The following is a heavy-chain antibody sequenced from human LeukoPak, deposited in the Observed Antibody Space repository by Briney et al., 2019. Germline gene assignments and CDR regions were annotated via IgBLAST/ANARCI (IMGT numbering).Heavy chain of an antibody. CDR1: GGSFSGYY. V-gene: IGHV4-34*01. CDR3: ARVGNCSSTSCYYYFNY. Sequence: SETLSLTCAVYGGSFSGYYWSWIRQPPGKGLEWIGEINHSGSTNYNPSLKSRVTISVDTSKNQFSLKLSSVTAADTAVYYCARVGNCSSTSCYYYFNYWGLGTLVTVSS. D-gene: IGHD2-2*01. J-gene: IGHJ4*02. CDR2: INHSGST.